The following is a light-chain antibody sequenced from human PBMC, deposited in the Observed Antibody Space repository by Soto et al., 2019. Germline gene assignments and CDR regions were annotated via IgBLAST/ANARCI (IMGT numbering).Light chain of an antibody. Sequence: QPVLTQPPSASGTPGQRVTISCSGSGSNIGSDTVNWYQQLPGTAPKLLIYSMNQRPSGVPDRFSGSKSGTSASLAISGLQSDDEADYYCAAWDDSLNGVVFGGGTKVTVL. J-gene: IGLJ2*01. CDR3: AAWDDSLNGVV. V-gene: IGLV1-44*01. CDR1: GSNIGSDT. CDR2: SMN.